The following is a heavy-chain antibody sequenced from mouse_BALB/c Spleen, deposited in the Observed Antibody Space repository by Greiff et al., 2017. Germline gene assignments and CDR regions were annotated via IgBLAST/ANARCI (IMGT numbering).Heavy chain of an antibody. CDR3: AYGNWFAY. Sequence: QVQLQQPGAELVKPGTSVKLSCKASGYNFTSYWINWVKLRPGQGLEWIGDIYPGSGSTNYNEKFKSKATLTVDTSSSTAYMQLSSLASEDSALYYCAYGNWFAYWGQGTLVTVSA. V-gene: IGHV1-55*01. D-gene: IGHD2-1*01. CDR1: GYNFTSYW. CDR2: IYPGSGST. J-gene: IGHJ3*01.